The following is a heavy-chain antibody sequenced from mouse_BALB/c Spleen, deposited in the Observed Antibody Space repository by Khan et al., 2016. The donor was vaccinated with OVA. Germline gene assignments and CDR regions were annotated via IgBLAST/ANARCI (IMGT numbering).Heavy chain of an antibody. J-gene: IGHJ4*01. CDR1: GYTFTNYG. V-gene: IGHV9-3-1*01. CDR3: ARGSSRAMDY. D-gene: IGHD1-1*01. Sequence: QIQLVQSGPELKKPGETVKISCKASGYTFTNYGMNWVKQAPGKGLKWMGWIYTYTGEPTYSDDFKGRFAFSLESSASTAYLQINNLTNEDTATYFCARGSSRAMDYWGQGTSVTVSS. CDR2: IYTYTGEP.